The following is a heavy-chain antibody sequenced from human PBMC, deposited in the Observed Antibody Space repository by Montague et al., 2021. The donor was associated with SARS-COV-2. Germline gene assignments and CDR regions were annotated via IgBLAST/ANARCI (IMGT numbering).Heavy chain of an antibody. CDR3: VATYNGNWYYFDY. V-gene: IGHV4-39*02. CDR2: LHYAYIP. CDR1: GGSISSCDSY. D-gene: IGHD6-13*01. Sequence: SETLSLTCSLSGGSISSCDSYWACLPKATAEGPEWIGYLHYAYIPYPNPSLRSRVTISEDTSKNHFSLKLNPVTAADATVYYCVATYNGNWYYFDYWGQGTLVTVSS. J-gene: IGHJ4*02.